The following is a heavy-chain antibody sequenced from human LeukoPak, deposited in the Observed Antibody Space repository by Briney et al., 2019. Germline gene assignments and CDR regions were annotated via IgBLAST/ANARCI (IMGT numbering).Heavy chain of an antibody. CDR1: GGSFSGYY. Sequence: SETLSLTCAVYGGSFSGYYWSWIRQPPGKGLEWIGEINHSGSINYNPSLKSRVTISVDTSKNQFSLKLSSVTAADTAVYYCARGRDMIVARGYFDYWGQGTLVTVSS. D-gene: IGHD3-22*01. CDR2: INHSGSI. J-gene: IGHJ4*02. V-gene: IGHV4-34*01. CDR3: ARGRDMIVARGYFDY.